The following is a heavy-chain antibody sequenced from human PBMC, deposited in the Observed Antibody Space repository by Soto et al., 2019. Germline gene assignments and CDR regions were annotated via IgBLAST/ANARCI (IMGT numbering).Heavy chain of an antibody. Sequence: GGSLRLSCAASGFMFSSYWMSWVRQAPGKGLEWVANIKSDGTEKYYVDSLKGRFTISRDNAKNSLHLQMNSVTVDDTATYYCLRDFEGYWGQGTLVTVSS. J-gene: IGHJ4*02. CDR2: IKSDGTEK. CDR1: GFMFSSYW. V-gene: IGHV3-7*04. CDR3: LRDFEGY. D-gene: IGHD3-9*01.